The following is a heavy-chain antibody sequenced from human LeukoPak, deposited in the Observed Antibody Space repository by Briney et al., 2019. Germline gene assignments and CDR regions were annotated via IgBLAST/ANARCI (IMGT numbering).Heavy chain of an antibody. V-gene: IGHV4-59*08. CDR3: ARLPWGVVRNYYYYYGMDV. CDR2: IYYSGST. CDR1: GVSISSYY. J-gene: IGHJ6*02. D-gene: IGHD2-15*01. Sequence: SETLSLTCTVSGVSISSYYWSWIRQPPGKGLEWIGYIYYSGSTNYNPSLKSRVTISVDTSKSQFSLKLSSVTAADTAVYYCARLPWGVVRNYYYYYGMDVWGQGTTVTVSS.